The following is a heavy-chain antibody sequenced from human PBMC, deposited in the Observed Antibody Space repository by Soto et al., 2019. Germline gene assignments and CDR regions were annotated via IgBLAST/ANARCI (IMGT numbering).Heavy chain of an antibody. J-gene: IGHJ6*02. CDR2: IHHSGST. Sequence: SETLSLNCYVSGYSITSGHYWGWIRQPPGKGLEWIGIIHHSGSTYYNPSLKSRVTISIDTSRNRFSLKLISVTAADTAVYYCARRIEMTTMKTGMDVWGQGTTVTVPS. CDR1: GYSITSGHY. V-gene: IGHV4-38-2*01. CDR3: ARRIEMTTMKTGMDV.